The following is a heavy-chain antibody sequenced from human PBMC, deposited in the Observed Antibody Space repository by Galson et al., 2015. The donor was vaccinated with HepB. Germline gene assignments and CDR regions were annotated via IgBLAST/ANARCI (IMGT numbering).Heavy chain of an antibody. Sequence: VKVSCKVSGYTFTDYYMHWVQQAPGKGLEWMGLVDPEDGETIYAEKFQGRVTITADTSTDTAYMELSSLRSEDTAVYYCATPGVVSPAAGPKDYGDLGWGQGTLVTVSS. CDR1: GYTFTDYY. J-gene: IGHJ4*02. CDR2: VDPEDGET. CDR3: ATPGVVSPAAGPKDYGDLG. D-gene: IGHD4-17*01. V-gene: IGHV1-69-2*01.